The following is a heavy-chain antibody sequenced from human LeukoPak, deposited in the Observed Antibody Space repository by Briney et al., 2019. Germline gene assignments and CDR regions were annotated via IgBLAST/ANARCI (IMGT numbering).Heavy chain of an antibody. Sequence: GRSLRLSGAVSGFTFSNYDMHWVRQAPGKGLEWVAVIWYDGSNKYYADSVKGRFTISRDNSKNTLYLQMNTLRAEDTAVYYCARDPGGVVYFDYWGQGTLVTVSS. CDR1: GFTFSNYD. D-gene: IGHD2-8*01. J-gene: IGHJ4*02. V-gene: IGHV3-33*01. CDR3: ARDPGGVVYFDY. CDR2: IWYDGSNK.